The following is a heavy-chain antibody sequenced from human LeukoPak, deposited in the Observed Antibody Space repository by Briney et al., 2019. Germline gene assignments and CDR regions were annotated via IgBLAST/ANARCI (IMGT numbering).Heavy chain of an antibody. CDR3: ARELYGDYGLDY. D-gene: IGHD4-17*01. CDR1: GGSISSSSYY. J-gene: IGHJ4*02. V-gene: IGHV4-39*07. CDR2: IYYSGST. Sequence: SETLSLTCTVSGGSISSSSYYWVWLRQPPGMGLEWFGSIYYSGSTYYNPSLKSRVTISVDTSKSQFSLKLSSVTAAAPAVYYCARELYGDYGLDYWGQGTLVSVSS.